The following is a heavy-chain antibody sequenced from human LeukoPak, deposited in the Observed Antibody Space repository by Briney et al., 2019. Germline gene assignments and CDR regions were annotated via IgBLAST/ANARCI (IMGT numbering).Heavy chain of an antibody. J-gene: IGHJ4*02. V-gene: IGHV4-59*01. D-gene: IGHD3-10*01. CDR3: ARVRGRDYY. CDR2: IYNRGST. Sequence: PSETLSLTCSVSGDSISSYYWSWIRRPPGKGLEWIGQIYNRGSTNYNPSLKSRVTISVDTSKNQFSLKLNSVTTADTAIYYCARVRGRDYYWGQGTLVTVSS. CDR1: GDSISSYY.